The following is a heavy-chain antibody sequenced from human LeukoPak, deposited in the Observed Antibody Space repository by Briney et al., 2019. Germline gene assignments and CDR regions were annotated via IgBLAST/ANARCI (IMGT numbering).Heavy chain of an antibody. V-gene: IGHV5-51*01. CDR2: IYPGDSDT. D-gene: IGHD2-2*02. Sequence: GESLKISCKGSGYSFTSYWIGWVRQMPGKGLEWMGIIYPGDSDTRYSPSFQGQVTISADKSISTAYLQWSSLKASDTAMYYCARGPGYCSSTSCYTSIFDYWGQGTLVTVSS. CDR1: GYSFTSYW. CDR3: ARGPGYCSSTSCYTSIFDY. J-gene: IGHJ4*02.